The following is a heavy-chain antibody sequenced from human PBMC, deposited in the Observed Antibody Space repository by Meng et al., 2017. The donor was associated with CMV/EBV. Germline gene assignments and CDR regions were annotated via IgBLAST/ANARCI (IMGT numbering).Heavy chain of an antibody. J-gene: IGHJ6*02. Sequence: GESLKISCAASGFTVSSNYMSWVRQAPGKGLEWVSVIYSGGSTYYADSVKGRFTISRDNSKNTLYLQMNSLRAEDTAVYYCARDCSSTSCYYLGGMDVWGQGTTVTFSS. V-gene: IGHV3-53*01. CDR3: ARDCSSTSCYYLGGMDV. D-gene: IGHD2-2*01. CDR1: GFTVSSNY. CDR2: IYSGGST.